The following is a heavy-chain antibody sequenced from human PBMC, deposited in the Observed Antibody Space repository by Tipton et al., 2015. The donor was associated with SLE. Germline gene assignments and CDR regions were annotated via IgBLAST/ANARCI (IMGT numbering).Heavy chain of an antibody. D-gene: IGHD3-10*01. CDR2: IYYSGST. CDR3: ARQRLRLLSPLDA. V-gene: IGHV4-39*01. CDR1: GGSISRSSYY. J-gene: IGHJ6*02. Sequence: TPSLTCTVSGGSISRSSYYWGWIRQPPGKGLEWIGSIYYSGSTYYNPSLKSRVTISVDTSKNHFSLELTSGTAADTAVYYCARQRLRLLSPLDAWGQGTTVTVS.